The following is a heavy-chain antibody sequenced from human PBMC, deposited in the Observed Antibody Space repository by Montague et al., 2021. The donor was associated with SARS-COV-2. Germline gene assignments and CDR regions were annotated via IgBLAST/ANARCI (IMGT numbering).Heavy chain of an antibody. CDR2: IYYSGST. D-gene: IGHD6-13*01. J-gene: IGHJ6*02. CDR3: ARVGRQQLVRLSGMDV. V-gene: IGHV4-39*07. Sequence: SETLSLTCTVSGGSISSSSSYWGWIRQPPGKGLEWIGSIYYSGSTYYXPSLKSRVTISVDTSKNQFSLKLSSVTAADTAVYYCARVGRQQLVRLSGMDVWGQGTPVTVSS. CDR1: GGSISSSSSY.